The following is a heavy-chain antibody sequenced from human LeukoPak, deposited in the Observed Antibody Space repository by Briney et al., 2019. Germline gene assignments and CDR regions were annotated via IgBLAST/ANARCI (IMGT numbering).Heavy chain of an antibody. CDR3: ARTPLPIAVSAAYNWFDP. D-gene: IGHD6-19*01. CDR1: EVTFGSYG. V-gene: IGHV3-23*01. Sequence: GGSPRLSCAASEVTFGSYGMSWVRQAPGKGLEWVASIRDSGETTYYADSVKGRFTISRENSKKTLFLIMDSLRVEDTAAYYCARTPLPIAVSAAYNWFDPWGQGAQVTVSS. CDR2: IRDSGETT. J-gene: IGHJ5*02.